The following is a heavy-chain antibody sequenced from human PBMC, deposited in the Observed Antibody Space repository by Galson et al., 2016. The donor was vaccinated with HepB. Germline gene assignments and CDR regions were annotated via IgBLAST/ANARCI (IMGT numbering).Heavy chain of an antibody. CDR1: GFTFSRFA. Sequence: SLRLSCAASGFTFSRFAMHWVRQAPGKGLEWVAVISYDGSNKYYADSVKGRFTISRDNSKNTLYLQMNSLRTEDTAVYYWARDAGSSFDYWGQGTLVTVSS. V-gene: IGHV3-30-3*01. D-gene: IGHD3-10*01. J-gene: IGHJ4*02. CDR3: ARDAGSSFDY. CDR2: ISYDGSNK.